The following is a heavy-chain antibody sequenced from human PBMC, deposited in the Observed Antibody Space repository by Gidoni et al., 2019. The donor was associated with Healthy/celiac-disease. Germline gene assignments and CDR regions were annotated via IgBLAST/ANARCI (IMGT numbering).Heavy chain of an antibody. CDR1: GGSISSSSYY. CDR3: ARRITYSSSWYRVTPNNWFDP. CDR2: IYYSGST. Sequence: QLQLQESGPGLVKPSETLSLTCTVSGGSISSSSYYWGWIRQPPGKGREWIGSIYYSGSTYYNPSLKSRVTISVDTSKNQFSLKLSSVTAADTAVYYCARRITYSSSWYRVTPNNWFDPWGQGTLVTVSS. J-gene: IGHJ5*02. V-gene: IGHV4-39*01. D-gene: IGHD6-13*01.